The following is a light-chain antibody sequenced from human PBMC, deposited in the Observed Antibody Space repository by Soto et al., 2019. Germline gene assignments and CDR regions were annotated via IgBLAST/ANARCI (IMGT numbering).Light chain of an antibody. J-gene: IGKJ1*01. V-gene: IGKV1-39*01. Sequence: IQMTQSLSALSASVGDRVTITCRASQSISSYLNWYQQKPGKAPKLLIYAASSLQSGVPSRFSGSGSGTDFTLTISSLQPENFATYYCQQSYRTPWTFGQVTKVDI. CDR1: QSISSY. CDR2: AAS. CDR3: QQSYRTPWT.